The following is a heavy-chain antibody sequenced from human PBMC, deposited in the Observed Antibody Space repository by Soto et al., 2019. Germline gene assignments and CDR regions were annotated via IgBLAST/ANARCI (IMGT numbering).Heavy chain of an antibody. Sequence: SETQSHTNTFSDLYISSSMYSLGWKRQSPGKGLEWIGTIYSSENTYYNPSLLSRVTISVDTSKNEFSLRLSSVTAADTAVYYCARLNGYSISTNCHGYYCMDGLGQGTTLTVSS. D-gene: IGHD2-2*03. CDR3: ARLNGYSISTNCHGYYCMDG. V-gene: IGHV4-39*01. CDR1: DLYISSSMYS. J-gene: IGHJ6*02. CDR2: IYSSENT.